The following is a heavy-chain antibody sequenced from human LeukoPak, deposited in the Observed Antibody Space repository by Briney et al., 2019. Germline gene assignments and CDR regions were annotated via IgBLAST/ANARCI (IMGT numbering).Heavy chain of an antibody. CDR1: GGSISSYY. J-gene: IGHJ4*02. Sequence: SETLSLTCTVSGGSISSYYWSWIRQPPGKGLEWIGYIYYSGSTNYNPSLKSRVTISVDTSKNQFSLKLSSVTAADTAVYYCASQGGSSGWGLGYWGQGTLVTASS. D-gene: IGHD6-19*01. CDR2: IYYSGST. CDR3: ASQGGSSGWGLGY. V-gene: IGHV4-59*01.